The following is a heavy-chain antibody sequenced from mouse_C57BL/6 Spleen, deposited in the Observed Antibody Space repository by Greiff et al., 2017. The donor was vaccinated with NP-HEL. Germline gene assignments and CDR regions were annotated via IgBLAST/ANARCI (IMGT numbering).Heavy chain of an antibody. CDR2: IYPSDSYT. V-gene: IGHV1-69*01. CDR3: ARGGLPAWFAD. J-gene: IGHJ3*01. D-gene: IGHD2-4*01. Sequence: QVQLQQPGAELVIPGASVKLSCKASGYTFTSYWMHWVKQRPGQGLEWIGEIYPSDSYTNYNQKFKGKATLTVDKSSSTAYMQLSSLTSEDSAVYYCARGGLPAWFADWGQGTLVTVSA. CDR1: GYTFTSYW.